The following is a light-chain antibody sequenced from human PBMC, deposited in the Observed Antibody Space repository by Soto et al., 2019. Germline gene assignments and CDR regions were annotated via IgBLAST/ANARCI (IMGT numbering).Light chain of an antibody. CDR2: RNN. Sequence: QSVLTQPPSPSGTPGQRVTISCSGSSSNIASNFVYWYHQLPGTAPKLLLYRNNQWPSGVPDRFSGSNSGTSASLAISEFRPEDEADFYCAACDDTLSAFYVFGTGTKVTVL. J-gene: IGLJ1*01. V-gene: IGLV1-47*01. CDR1: SSNIASNF. CDR3: AACDDTLSAFYV.